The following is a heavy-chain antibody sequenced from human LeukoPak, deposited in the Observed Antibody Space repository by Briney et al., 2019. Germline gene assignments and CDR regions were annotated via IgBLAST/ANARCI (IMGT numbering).Heavy chain of an antibody. CDR2: IIPIFGTA. CDR1: GYTFTSYA. J-gene: IGHJ6*03. D-gene: IGHD5-12*01. CDR3: ARLSTDIVATIYYYYMDV. Sequence: ASVKVSCKASGYTFTSYAISWVRQAPGQGLEWMGGIIPIFGTANYAQKFQGRVTITADKSTSTAYMELSSLRSEDTAVYYCARLSTDIVATIYYYYMDVWGKGTTVTVSS. V-gene: IGHV1-69*06.